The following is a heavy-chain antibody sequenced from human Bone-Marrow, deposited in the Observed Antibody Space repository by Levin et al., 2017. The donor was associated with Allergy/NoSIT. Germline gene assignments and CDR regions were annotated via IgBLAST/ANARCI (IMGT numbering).Heavy chain of an antibody. J-gene: IGHJ6*02. Sequence: ASVKVSCAAFGFMFSGYGMNWVRQAPGKGLEWVSFVSGSGRSTYYADSVKGRFTISRDNSKKKVYLQMNSLRADDTAVYYCAFLKGGDYYYGMDVWGQGTTVTVSS. CDR3: AFLKGGDYYYGMDV. CDR2: VSGSGRST. CDR1: GFMFSGYG. V-gene: IGHV3-23*01. D-gene: IGHD1-26*01.